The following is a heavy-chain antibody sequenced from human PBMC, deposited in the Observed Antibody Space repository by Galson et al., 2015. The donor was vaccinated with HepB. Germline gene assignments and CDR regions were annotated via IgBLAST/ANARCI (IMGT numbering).Heavy chain of an antibody. D-gene: IGHD3-10*01. CDR2: ISSEGTTD. J-gene: IGHJ4*02. Sequence: SLRLSCAASGFTFSRYVMHWVRQAPGKGLEWVAVISSEGTTDYYSDAVKGRFTVSRDNSKNTLYLQMNSLRSEDTAVYYCAKKRDRYGSGTYYKDLDSWGQGTLVTVSS. CDR1: GFTFSRYV. CDR3: AKKRDRYGSGTYYKDLDS. V-gene: IGHV3-30*18.